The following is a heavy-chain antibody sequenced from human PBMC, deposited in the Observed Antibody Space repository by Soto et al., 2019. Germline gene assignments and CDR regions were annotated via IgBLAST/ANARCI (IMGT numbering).Heavy chain of an antibody. D-gene: IGHD3-10*01. CDR1: GGSFSGYS. V-gene: IGHV4-34*01. CDR2: INHSGSA. CDR3: ARGLFSEDYYSGGWYYFDS. J-gene: IGHJ4*02. Sequence: SETLSLTCAGYGGSFSGYSWTWIRQPPEKGLEWIGQINHSGSANYNPSLKSRVTISVGTSKNQFSLDLSSMTAADTAVYYCARGLFSEDYYSGGWYYFDSWGQGTLVTVSS.